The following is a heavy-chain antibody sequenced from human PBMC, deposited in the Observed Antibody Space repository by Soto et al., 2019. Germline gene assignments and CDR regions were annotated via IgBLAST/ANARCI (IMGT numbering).Heavy chain of an antibody. V-gene: IGHV4-34*01. J-gene: IGHJ5*02. CDR3: VRIRYQLPSSVLWLDP. CDR1: GGLLSESY. Sequence: SETLPLSCAVYGGLLSESYWTWIRQPPGTGLEWIVEINHVGGTNYNPSVKSRVTMSVDTSQNQFSLRLISVTAADTAMYFCVRIRYQLPSSVLWLDPWGQGTPVTVS. D-gene: IGHD3-16*01. CDR2: INHVGGT.